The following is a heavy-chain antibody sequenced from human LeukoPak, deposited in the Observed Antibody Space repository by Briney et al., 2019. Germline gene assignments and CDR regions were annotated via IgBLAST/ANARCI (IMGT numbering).Heavy chain of an antibody. CDR2: ISAGGGNA. CDR1: GFTFSNYA. V-gene: IGHV3-23*01. CDR3: AKGTSTYYYYMDV. Sequence: GGSLRLSCAASGFTFSNYAMNWVRQAPGKGLEWVSDISAGGGNAYYADSVKGRFTISRDNSKNTVYLQMNSLRAEDTAVYYCAKGTSTYYYYMDVWGKGTTVTVSS. D-gene: IGHD3-3*02. J-gene: IGHJ6*03.